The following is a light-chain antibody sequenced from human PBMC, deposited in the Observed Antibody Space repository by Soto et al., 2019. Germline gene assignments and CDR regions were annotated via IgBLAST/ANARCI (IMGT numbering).Light chain of an antibody. CDR2: AAS. V-gene: IGKV1-39*01. CDR1: QSVSDW. Sequence: IQMTQSPSTMSASVGDRVTLTCRASQSVSDWLAWYQQKPGKAPKLLIYAASSLQSGVPSRFSGSGSGTDFTLTISSLQPEDFATYYCQQSCSTLTFGPGTKVDIK. CDR3: QQSCSTLT. J-gene: IGKJ3*01.